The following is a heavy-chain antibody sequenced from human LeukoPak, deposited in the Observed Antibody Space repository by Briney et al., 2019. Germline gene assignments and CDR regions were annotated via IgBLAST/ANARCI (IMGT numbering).Heavy chain of an antibody. CDR3: ARESALEGFYI. V-gene: IGHV6-1*01. CDR2: TYYRSKWNN. D-gene: IGHD3-3*01. CDR1: GDSVSSNSAA. J-gene: IGHJ3*02. Sequence: SQTLTLTCAISGDSVSSNSAAWNWIRQSPSRGLEWLIWTYYRSKWNNDYAGSVKSRININPDKSTNQFCLQLDSVTPEYKSVYYCARESALEGFYIGGKGTMATV.